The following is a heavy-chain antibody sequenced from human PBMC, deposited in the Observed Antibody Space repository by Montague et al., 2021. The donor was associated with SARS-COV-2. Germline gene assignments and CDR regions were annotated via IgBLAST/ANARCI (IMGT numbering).Heavy chain of an antibody. CDR1: GSTFSTYR. CDR2: ISSSSSYI. CDR3: ARDWSRGYAFDI. D-gene: IGHD3-3*01. J-gene: IGHJ3*02. Sequence: SLRLSCAASGSTFSTYRMNWVRQAPGKGLEWVSSISSSSSYIYYADSLKGRFTISRDNAKNSLYLQMNSLRAEDTAVYYCARDWSRGYAFDIWGQGTMITVSS. V-gene: IGHV3-21*01.